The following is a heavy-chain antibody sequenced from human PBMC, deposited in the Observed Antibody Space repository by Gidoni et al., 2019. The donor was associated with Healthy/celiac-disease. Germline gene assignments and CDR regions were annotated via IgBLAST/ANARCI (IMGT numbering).Heavy chain of an antibody. Sequence: QGQLGGFGGGGVQPGGALGLSCGASGFPLLSFSMHRVRQAPGKGLEGVAVISYDGSNKYYADSVKGRFTISRDNSKNTLYLQMNSLRAEDTAVYYCARDGIVVSYYYYYMDVWGKGTTVTVSS. J-gene: IGHJ6*03. CDR3: ARDGIVVSYYYYYMDV. CDR1: GFPLLSFS. V-gene: IGHV3-30*01. CDR2: ISYDGSNK. D-gene: IGHD3-22*01.